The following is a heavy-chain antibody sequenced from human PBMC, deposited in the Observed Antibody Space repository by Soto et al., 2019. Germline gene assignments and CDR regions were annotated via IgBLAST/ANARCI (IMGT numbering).Heavy chain of an antibody. CDR3: ERQYEPDAFDI. V-gene: IGHV4-34*01. Sequence: SETLSLTCAIYGGSFSTYYWSWILQPPGKGLEWIGEINHSGNTNYSTSLKSRVTVSVDTSKNQFSLRLSSVTAADTAVYYCERQYEPDAFDIWGPGTMVTV. D-gene: IGHD3-16*01. CDR1: GGSFSTYY. CDR2: INHSGNT. J-gene: IGHJ3*02.